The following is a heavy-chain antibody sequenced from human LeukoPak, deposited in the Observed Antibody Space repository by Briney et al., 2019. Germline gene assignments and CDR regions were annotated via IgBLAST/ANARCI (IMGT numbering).Heavy chain of an antibody. CDR1: GFTFDTYA. Sequence: PGGSLRLSCATSGFTFDTYALNWVRQAPGKGLEGLGHNRGKYYGGTTEYAASVKGRFTISRDDSKSIVYLQMNSLKIEDTALYYCCRHGVGNSLDYWGQGTLVTVSS. CDR3: CRHGVGNSLDY. D-gene: IGHD4-23*01. V-gene: IGHV3-49*04. CDR2: NRGKYYGGTT. J-gene: IGHJ4*02.